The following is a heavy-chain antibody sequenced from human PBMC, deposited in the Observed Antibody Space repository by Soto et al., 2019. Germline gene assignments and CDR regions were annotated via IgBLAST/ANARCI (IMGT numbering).Heavy chain of an antibody. D-gene: IGHD4-17*01. Sequence: PGGSLRLSCAASGFTISDFYMSWIRQAPGKGLEWVSYISSSGSTIYYADSVKGRFTISRDNAKNSLYLQMNSLRAEDTAVYYCAREPDYGDYYFDYWGQGTLVTVSS. CDR3: AREPDYGDYYFDY. J-gene: IGHJ4*02. CDR2: ISSSGSTI. V-gene: IGHV3-11*01. CDR1: GFTISDFY.